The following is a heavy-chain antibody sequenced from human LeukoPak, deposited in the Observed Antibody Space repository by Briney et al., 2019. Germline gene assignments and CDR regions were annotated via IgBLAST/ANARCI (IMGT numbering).Heavy chain of an antibody. CDR3: AREPSGNFGQLVSSAEYFQH. J-gene: IGHJ1*01. Sequence: HSGGSLRLSCATSGFTFSNYAIHWVRQAPGKGLEWVADISFDGDNEYYADSVRGRFMISRDNSKNIVYLQMNSLTIEDTAVYYCAREPSGNFGQLVSSAEYFQHWGQGTRVTVSS. V-gene: IGHV3-30-3*01. CDR1: GFTFSNYA. D-gene: IGHD5/OR15-5a*01. CDR2: ISFDGDNE.